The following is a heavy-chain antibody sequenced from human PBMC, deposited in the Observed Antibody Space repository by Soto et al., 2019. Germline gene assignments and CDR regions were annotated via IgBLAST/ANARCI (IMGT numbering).Heavy chain of an antibody. CDR1: GFTFNTFG. CDR3: ARTGLQIVQATSYYYGLDV. V-gene: IGHV3-33*01. CDR2: IWHDGTNK. Sequence: QVQVVESGGGVVQPGTSLRLSCEASGFTFNTFGMHWVRQAPGKGLEWVAAIWHDGTNKYYVDSVKGRFTISRDNSKDTLYLQMNNLTAEDTAVYYCARTGLQIVQATSYYYGLDVWGQGTTVTVSS. J-gene: IGHJ6*02. D-gene: IGHD2-8*01.